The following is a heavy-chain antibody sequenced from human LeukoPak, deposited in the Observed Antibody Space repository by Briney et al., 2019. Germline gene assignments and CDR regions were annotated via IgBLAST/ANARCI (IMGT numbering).Heavy chain of an antibody. CDR2: IIPIFGSA. V-gene: IGHV1-69*13. Sequence: SVKVSCKASGGTFSSFAISWVRQAPGQGLEWMGGIIPIFGSANYAQKFQGRVTIIADESTSTAYMELSSLRSEDTAVYYRARDPRFGEFNNAFDIWGQGTMVTVSS. CDR3: ARDPRFGEFNNAFDI. J-gene: IGHJ3*02. D-gene: IGHD3-10*02. CDR1: GGTFSSFA.